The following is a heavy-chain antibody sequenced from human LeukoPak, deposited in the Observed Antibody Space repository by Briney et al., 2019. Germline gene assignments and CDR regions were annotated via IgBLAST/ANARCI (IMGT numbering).Heavy chain of an antibody. J-gene: IGHJ5*02. CDR3: AREPAYSSENWFDP. CDR1: GFTSSSYS. Sequence: PGGSLRLSCAASGFTSSSYSMNWVRQAPGKGLEWVSSISSSSSYIYYADSVKGRFTISRDNAKNSLYLQMNSLRAEDTAVYYCAREPAYSSENWFDPWGQGTLVTVSS. V-gene: IGHV3-21*01. CDR2: ISSSSSYI. D-gene: IGHD6-19*01.